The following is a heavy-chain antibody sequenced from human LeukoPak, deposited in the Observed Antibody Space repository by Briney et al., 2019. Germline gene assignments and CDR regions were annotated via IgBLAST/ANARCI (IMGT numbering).Heavy chain of an antibody. V-gene: IGHV3-30*18. Sequence: PGGSLRLSCAASGFTFSSYGMHWVRQAPGKGLEWVAVISYDGSNKYYADSVKGRFTISRDNSKNTLYLQMNSLRAEDTAVYYCAKEGPAAPTWRMDVWGQGTTVTVS. CDR3: AKEGPAAPTWRMDV. CDR2: ISYDGSNK. CDR1: GFTFSSYG. D-gene: IGHD2-2*01. J-gene: IGHJ6*02.